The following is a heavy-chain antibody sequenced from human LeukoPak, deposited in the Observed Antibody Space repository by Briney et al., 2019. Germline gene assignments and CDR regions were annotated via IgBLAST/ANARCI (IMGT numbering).Heavy chain of an antibody. CDR2: INHSGST. CDR3: ARGQGSGWYDWSIYFDY. J-gene: IGHJ4*02. Sequence: SETLSLTCTVSGGSISSYYWSWIRQPPGKGLEWIGEINHSGSTNYNPSLKSRVTISVDTSKNQFSLKLSSVTAADTAVYYCARGQGSGWYDWSIYFDYWGQGTLVTVSS. D-gene: IGHD6-19*01. V-gene: IGHV4-34*01. CDR1: GGSISSYY.